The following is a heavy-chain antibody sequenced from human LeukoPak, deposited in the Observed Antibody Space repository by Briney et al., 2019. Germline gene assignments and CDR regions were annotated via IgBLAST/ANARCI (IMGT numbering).Heavy chain of an antibody. J-gene: IGHJ4*02. CDR1: GFTFSGSS. CDR2: ITSSSSTI. D-gene: IGHD1-26*01. CDR3: ARGRGSYQAFDF. V-gene: IGHV3-48*01. Sequence: PGGSLRLSCAASGFTFSGSSMNWVRQAPGKGLEWISYITSSSSTIYYADSVKGRFTISRDNAKNSLYLQMSSLRAEDTAVYYCARGRGSYQAFDFWGQGTLVTVSS.